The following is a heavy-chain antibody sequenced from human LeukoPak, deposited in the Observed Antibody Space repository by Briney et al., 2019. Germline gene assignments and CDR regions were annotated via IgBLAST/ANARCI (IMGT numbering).Heavy chain of an antibody. CDR1: GFTFGDYA. CDR2: IRSKAYGGTT. Sequence: GQSLRLSCTASGFTFGDYAMSWVRQAPGKGPEWVGFIRSKAYGGTTEYAASVKGRFTISRDDSKSTAYLQMNSLKTEDTAVYYCTRVYYDFWSGYYTGIGFDPWGQGTLVTVSS. CDR3: TRVYYDFWSGYYTGIGFDP. V-gene: IGHV3-49*04. J-gene: IGHJ5*02. D-gene: IGHD3-3*01.